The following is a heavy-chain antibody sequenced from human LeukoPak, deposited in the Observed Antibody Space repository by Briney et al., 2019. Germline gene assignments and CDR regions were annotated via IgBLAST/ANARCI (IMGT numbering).Heavy chain of an antibody. Sequence: PGGSLRLSCATSGLTFGDYAMSWVRKAPGKGLEWVAFIRNKANGGTTEYAASVKGRFTIPRDDSKTIAYLQMNSLKTEDTAVYYCTTGSYHESSGYRFDYWGQGTLVTVSS. CDR3: TTGSYHESSGYRFDY. J-gene: IGHJ4*02. CDR1: GLTFGDYA. CDR2: IRNKANGGTT. D-gene: IGHD3-22*01. V-gene: IGHV3-49*04.